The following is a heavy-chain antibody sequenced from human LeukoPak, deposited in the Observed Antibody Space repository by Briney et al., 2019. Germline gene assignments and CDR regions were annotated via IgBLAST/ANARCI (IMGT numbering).Heavy chain of an antibody. V-gene: IGHV4-34*01. CDR2: INHSGST. CDR3: ARCDIVVVPAAYPAWLLRYYYYGMDV. D-gene: IGHD2-2*01. CDR1: GGSFSGYY. Sequence: SETLSLTCAVYGGSFSGYYWSWIRQPPGKGLEWIGEINHSGSTNYNPSLKSRVTISVDTSKKQFSLKLSSVTAADTAVYHCARCDIVVVPAAYPAWLLRYYYYGMDVWGQGTTVTVSS. J-gene: IGHJ6*02.